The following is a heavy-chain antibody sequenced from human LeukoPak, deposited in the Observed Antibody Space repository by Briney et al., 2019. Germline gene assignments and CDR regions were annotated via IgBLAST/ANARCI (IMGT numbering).Heavy chain of an antibody. CDR2: ISTSGTT. CDR3: ARGGNYYGSGSSRFDP. D-gene: IGHD3-10*01. V-gene: IGHV4-4*07. CDR1: GGSISSYY. J-gene: IGHJ5*02. Sequence: SETLSLTCTVSGGSISSYYWSWIRQPPGKGLEWLGRISTSGTTHYNPSLTSRVTISVDTSKNQFSLKLSSVTAADTAVYYCARGGNYYGSGSSRFDPWGQGTLVTVSS.